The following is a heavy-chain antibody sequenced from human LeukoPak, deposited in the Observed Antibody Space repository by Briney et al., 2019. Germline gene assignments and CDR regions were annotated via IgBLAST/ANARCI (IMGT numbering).Heavy chain of an antibody. CDR2: IFYTGTT. CDR1: GVSMSTTGYF. D-gene: IGHD2-15*01. CDR3: ARLTLSSYWFDP. Sequence: SETLSLTRTVSGVSMSTTGYFWSWIRQYPGKGLEWVGSIFYTGTTFHNPALESRVALSVDRSKNHFSLRLNALTAADTAVYYCARLTLSSYWFDPWGQGTLVIVSS. J-gene: IGHJ5*02. V-gene: IGHV4-39*02.